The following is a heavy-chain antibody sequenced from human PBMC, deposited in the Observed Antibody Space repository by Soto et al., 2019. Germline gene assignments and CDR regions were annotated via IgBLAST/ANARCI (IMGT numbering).Heavy chain of an antibody. Sequence: QITLKESGPTLVKPTQTLTLTCTFSGFSLNTSGVGVGWIRQPPGKALEWLALIYWDDDKRYSPSLKSRLTITKDTSKHQVVLTMTNMDPVDTSTYYCAHRPYGDYPIDYWGQGTLVTVSS. J-gene: IGHJ4*02. V-gene: IGHV2-5*02. CDR2: IYWDDDK. D-gene: IGHD4-17*01. CDR1: GFSLNTSGVG. CDR3: AHRPYGDYPIDY.